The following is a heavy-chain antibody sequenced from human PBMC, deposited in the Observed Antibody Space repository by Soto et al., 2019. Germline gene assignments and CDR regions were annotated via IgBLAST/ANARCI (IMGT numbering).Heavy chain of an antibody. CDR2: INAGNGNT. J-gene: IGHJ3*02. CDR1: GYTFTSYA. D-gene: IGHD6-19*01. V-gene: IGHV1-3*01. CDR3: AREGGYSSGVVPGAFDI. Sequence: AASVKVSCKASGYTFTSYAMHWVRQAPGQRLEWMGWINAGNGNTKYSQKFQGRVTITRDTSASTAYMELSSLRSEDTAVYYCAREGGYSSGVVPGAFDIWGQGTMVTVSS.